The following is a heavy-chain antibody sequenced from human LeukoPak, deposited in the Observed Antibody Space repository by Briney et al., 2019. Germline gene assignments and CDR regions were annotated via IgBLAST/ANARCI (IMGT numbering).Heavy chain of an antibody. Sequence: PSETLSLTCAVSGGSISSGGYSWSWIWQPPGKGLEWIGYIYHSGSTYYNPSLKSRVTISVDRSKNQFSLKLSSVTAADTAVYYCASASVRGVKLSFDYWGQGTLVTVSS. J-gene: IGHJ4*02. CDR1: GGSISSGGYS. CDR2: IYHSGST. CDR3: ASASVRGVKLSFDY. D-gene: IGHD3-10*01. V-gene: IGHV4-30-2*01.